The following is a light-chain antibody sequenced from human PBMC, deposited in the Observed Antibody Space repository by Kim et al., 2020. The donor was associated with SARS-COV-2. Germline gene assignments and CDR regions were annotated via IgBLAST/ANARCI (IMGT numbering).Light chain of an antibody. CDR1: KLGTKY. Sequence: VSPGQTASITCSGDKLGTKYTCWYQQRPGRSPVLVISEDTKRPSGIPERFSGSNSGNTATLTITGTLAMDEADYYCQAWDSTTLLFGGGTKLTVL. V-gene: IGLV3-1*01. J-gene: IGLJ2*01. CDR3: QAWDSTTLL. CDR2: EDT.